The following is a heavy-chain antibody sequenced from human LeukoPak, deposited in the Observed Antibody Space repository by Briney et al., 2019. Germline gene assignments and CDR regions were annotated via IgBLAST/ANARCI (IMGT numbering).Heavy chain of an antibody. J-gene: IGHJ5*02. CDR3: AHLDYGGKGCFDP. Sequence: SETLSLTCAVYGGSFSGYYWSWIRQPPGKGLEWIGEINHSGSTNYNPSLKSRVTISVDTSKNQFSLKLSSVTAADTAVYYCAHLDYGGKGCFDPWGQGTLVTVSS. CDR2: INHSGST. V-gene: IGHV4-34*01. D-gene: IGHD4-23*01. CDR1: GGSFSGYY.